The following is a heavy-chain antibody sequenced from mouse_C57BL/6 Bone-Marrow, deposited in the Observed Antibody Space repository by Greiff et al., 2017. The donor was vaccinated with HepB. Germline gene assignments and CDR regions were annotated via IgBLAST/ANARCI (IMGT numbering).Heavy chain of an antibody. CDR2: ISDGGSYT. CDR1: GFTFSSYA. CDR3: ARGHTVVAWDAMDY. V-gene: IGHV5-4*03. D-gene: IGHD1-1*01. Sequence: EVMLVESGGGLVKPGGSLKLSCAASGFTFSSYAMSWVRQTPEKRLEWVATISDGGSYTYYPNNVKGRFTISRDNAKNNLYLQMSHLKSEDTAMYYCARGHTVVAWDAMDYWGQGTSVTVSS. J-gene: IGHJ4*01.